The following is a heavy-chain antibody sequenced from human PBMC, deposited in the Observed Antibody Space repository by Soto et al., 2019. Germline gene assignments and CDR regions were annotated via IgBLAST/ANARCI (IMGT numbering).Heavy chain of an antibody. D-gene: IGHD6-6*01. V-gene: IGHV3-23*01. J-gene: IGHJ5*02. Sequence: GGSLRLSCAASGFTFSGFAMSWVRQALGKGLEWVSAISGSGGSTYYADSVKGRFTISRDNSKNTLYLKMNSMRAEDMAVYYCAKGRWQLVLGWFDPWGQGTLVTVSS. CDR2: ISGSGGST. CDR1: GFTFSGFA. CDR3: AKGRWQLVLGWFDP.